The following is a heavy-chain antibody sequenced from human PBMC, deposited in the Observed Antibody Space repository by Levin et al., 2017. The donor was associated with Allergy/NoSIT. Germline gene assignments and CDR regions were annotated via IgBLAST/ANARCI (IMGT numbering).Heavy chain of an antibody. CDR1: GFTFSNAW. CDR2: IKSKTDGGTT. CDR3: TTLTGFGSSWYGYYFDY. Sequence: GGSLRLSCAASGFTFSNAWMTWVRQAPGKGLEWVGRIKSKTDGGTTDYAAPVKGRFTTSRDDSKNTLYLHMSSLKTEDTAVYYCTTLTGFGSSWYGYYFDYWGQGTLVTVSS. J-gene: IGHJ4*02. D-gene: IGHD6-13*01. V-gene: IGHV3-15*01.